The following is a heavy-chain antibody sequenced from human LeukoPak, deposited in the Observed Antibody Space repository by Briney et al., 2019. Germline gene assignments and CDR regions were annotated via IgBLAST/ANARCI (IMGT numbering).Heavy chain of an antibody. CDR1: GGSISSGSYY. D-gene: IGHD3-10*02. V-gene: IGHV4-61*02. J-gene: IGHJ6*02. CDR3: ARERMFGKHYGMDV. Sequence: SQTLSLTCTVSGGSISSGSYYWSWIRQPAGKGLEWIGRIYTSGSTNYNPSLKCRVTISVDTSKNQFSLKLSSVTAADTAVYYCARERMFGKHYGMDVWGQGTTVTVSS. CDR2: IYTSGST.